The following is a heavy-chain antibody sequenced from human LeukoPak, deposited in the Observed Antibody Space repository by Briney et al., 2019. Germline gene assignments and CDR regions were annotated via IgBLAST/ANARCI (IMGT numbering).Heavy chain of an antibody. D-gene: IGHD3-10*01. V-gene: IGHV5-51*01. CDR1: GYSFNTFY. Sequence: RHGESLKISCKGSGYSFNTFYIGWVRQTPETGLEWMGNIYPSDSETKYKPSFQGQVTLSVDKSINTAYLRLSSLKASDTAIYYCARLIYYGSGRTYFFDSWGQGTQATVSS. J-gene: IGHJ4*02. CDR3: ARLIYYGSGRTYFFDS. CDR2: IYPSDSET.